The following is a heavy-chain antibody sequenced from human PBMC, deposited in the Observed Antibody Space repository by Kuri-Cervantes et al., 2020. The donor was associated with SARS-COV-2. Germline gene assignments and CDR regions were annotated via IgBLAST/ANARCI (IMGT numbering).Heavy chain of an antibody. D-gene: IGHD5-12*01. V-gene: IGHV3-23*01. Sequence: TLSLTCAPSGFTFSSHAMIWVRQAPGKGLEWVSSISGSGGATYYADSAKGRFTIFRDNSKNTLSLQMNSLRAEDTAVYYCATPLGYRCYAPPDYWGQGTLVTVSS. CDR1: GFTFSSHA. CDR3: ATPLGYRCYAPPDY. CDR2: ISGSGGAT. J-gene: IGHJ4*02.